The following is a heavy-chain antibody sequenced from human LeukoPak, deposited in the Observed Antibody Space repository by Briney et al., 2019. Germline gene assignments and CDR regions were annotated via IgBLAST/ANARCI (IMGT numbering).Heavy chain of an antibody. CDR3: ARTSVVPAAKGHCDY. D-gene: IGHD2-2*01. CDR1: GGSFSGYY. CDR2: INHSGST. V-gene: IGHV4-34*01. J-gene: IGHJ4*02. Sequence: NPSETLSLTCAVYGGSFSGYYWSWIRQPRGKGLEWIGEINHSGSTNYNPSLKSRVTISVDTSKNQFSLKLSSVTAADTAVYYCARTSVVPAAKGHCDYWGQGTLVTVSS.